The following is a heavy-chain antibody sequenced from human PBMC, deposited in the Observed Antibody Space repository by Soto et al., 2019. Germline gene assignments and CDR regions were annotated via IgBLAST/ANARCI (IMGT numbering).Heavy chain of an antibody. D-gene: IGHD3-10*01. J-gene: IGHJ3*02. V-gene: IGHV1-69*13. Sequence: VASVKVSCKASGVTFSSYAISWVRQAPGQGLEWMGGIIPIFGTANYAQKFQGRVTITADESTSTAYMELSSLGSEDTAVYYCARGLREMAAAHAFDIWGQGTMVTVSS. CDR2: IIPIFGTA. CDR3: ARGLREMAAAHAFDI. CDR1: GVTFSSYA.